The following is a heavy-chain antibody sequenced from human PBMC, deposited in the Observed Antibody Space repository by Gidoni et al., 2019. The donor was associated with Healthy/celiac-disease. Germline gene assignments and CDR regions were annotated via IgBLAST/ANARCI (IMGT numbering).Heavy chain of an antibody. J-gene: IGHJ4*02. CDR1: GGSISSYY. Sequence: QVQLQESGPGLVTPSATLSLTCPVSGGSISSYYWSWIRQPPGKGLEWIGYIYYSGSTNYNPSLKSRVTISVDTSKNQFSLKLSSVTAADTAVYYCARSGSYSHYFDYWGQGTLVTVSS. D-gene: IGHD1-26*01. V-gene: IGHV4-59*01. CDR3: ARSGSYSHYFDY. CDR2: IYYSGST.